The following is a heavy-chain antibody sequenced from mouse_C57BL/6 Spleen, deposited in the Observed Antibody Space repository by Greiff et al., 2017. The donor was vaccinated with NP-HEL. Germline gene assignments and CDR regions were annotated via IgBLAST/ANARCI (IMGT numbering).Heavy chain of an antibody. D-gene: IGHD4-1*01. V-gene: IGHV1-81*01. Sequence: QVQLQQSGAELARPGASVKLSCKASGYTFTSYGISWVKQRTGQGLEWIGEIYPRSGNTYYNEKFKGKATLTADKSSSTAYMELRSLTSEDSAVYFCARYLGPYWYFDVWGTGTTVTVSS. CDR3: ARYLGPYWYFDV. CDR2: IYPRSGNT. J-gene: IGHJ1*03. CDR1: GYTFTSYG.